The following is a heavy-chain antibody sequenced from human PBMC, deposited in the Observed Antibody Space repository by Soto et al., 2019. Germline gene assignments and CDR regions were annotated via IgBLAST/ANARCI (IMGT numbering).Heavy chain of an antibody. CDR3: ARDDSPITMIG. Sequence: ASVKVSCKASGGTFSSYSISWVRQAPGQGLEWMGGIIPIFGTANYAQKFQGRVTITADESTSTAYMELSSLRSEDTAVYYCARDDSPITMIGWGQGTLVTVSS. CDR2: IIPIFGTA. V-gene: IGHV1-69*13. CDR1: GGTFSSYS. J-gene: IGHJ4*02. D-gene: IGHD3-10*02.